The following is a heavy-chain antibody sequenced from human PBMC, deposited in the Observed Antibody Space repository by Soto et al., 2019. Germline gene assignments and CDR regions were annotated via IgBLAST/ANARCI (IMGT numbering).Heavy chain of an antibody. Sequence: DVQLVESGGGLVQPGGALRLSCAAYRFTFSNYWMTWVRQAPGKGLEWVANINIDGSQKLHVASVKGRFTISRDNAKNSLYLQTNSLRAEDTAVYYCARAAYNNDGLDDWGLGTTVTVS. V-gene: IGHV3-7*04. CDR3: ARAAYNNDGLDD. J-gene: IGHJ6*02. D-gene: IGHD1-1*01. CDR1: RFTFSNYW. CDR2: INIDGSQK.